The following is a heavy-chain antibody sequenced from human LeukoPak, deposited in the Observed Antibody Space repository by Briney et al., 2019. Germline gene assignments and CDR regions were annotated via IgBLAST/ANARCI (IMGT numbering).Heavy chain of an antibody. V-gene: IGHV3-74*01. J-gene: IGHJ4*02. CDR1: GFTFSSYW. Sequence: GGSLRLSRAASGFTFSSYWMHWVRQAPGKGLVWVSRINTDGTSAAYADSVKGRFTISRDNAKNTLYLQMDSLRAEDTAMYYCAREPYRGCCTNGVCYWDYWGQGTLVTVSS. CDR3: AREPYRGCCTNGVCYWDY. D-gene: IGHD2-8*01. CDR2: INTDGTSA.